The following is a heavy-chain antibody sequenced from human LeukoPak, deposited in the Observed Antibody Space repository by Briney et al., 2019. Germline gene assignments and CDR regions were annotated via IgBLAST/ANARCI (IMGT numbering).Heavy chain of an antibody. CDR3: ARDLFDYSNLDY. Sequence: SVKVSCKASGGTFSSYAISWVRQAPGQGLEWMGRIIPILGIANYAQKFQGRVTITADKSTSTAYMELSSLRSEDTAVYYCARDLFDYSNLDYWGQGTLSPSPQ. J-gene: IGHJ4*02. CDR1: GGTFSSYA. V-gene: IGHV1-69*04. CDR2: IIPILGIA. D-gene: IGHD4-11*01.